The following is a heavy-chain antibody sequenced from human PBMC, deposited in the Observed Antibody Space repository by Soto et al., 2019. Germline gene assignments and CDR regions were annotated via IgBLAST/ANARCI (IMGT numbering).Heavy chain of an antibody. D-gene: IGHD2-2*01. Sequence: QVQLVESGGGVVQPGRSLRLSCAASGFTFSSYGMHWVRQAPGKGLEWVAVISYDGSNKYYADSVKGRFTISRDNSKNTLYLQMNSLRAEDTTVYYCAITRALDIWGQGTMVTVSS. CDR2: ISYDGSNK. V-gene: IGHV3-30*03. CDR3: AITRALDI. J-gene: IGHJ3*02. CDR1: GFTFSSYG.